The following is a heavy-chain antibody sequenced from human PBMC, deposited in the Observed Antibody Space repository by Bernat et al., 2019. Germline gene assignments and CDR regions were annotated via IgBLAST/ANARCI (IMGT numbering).Heavy chain of an antibody. CDR2: IYYSGST. Sequence: QVQLQESGPGLVKPSQTLSLTCTVSGGSISSGDYYWSWIRQHPGKGLEWIGYIYYSGSTYYNPSLKSRVTISVDTSKNQFSLKLNSVTAADTAVYYCAREYYYGSGSYSFYFDYWGQGTLVTVSS. V-gene: IGHV4-31*03. D-gene: IGHD3-10*01. CDR1: GGSISSGDYY. J-gene: IGHJ4*02. CDR3: AREYYYGSGSYSFYFDY.